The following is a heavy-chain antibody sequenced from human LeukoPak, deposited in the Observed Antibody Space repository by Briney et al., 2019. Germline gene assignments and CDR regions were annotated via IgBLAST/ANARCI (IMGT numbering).Heavy chain of an antibody. CDR3: ARDGLPMTTVTNLYYYGMDV. CDR1: GGSISSYY. D-gene: IGHD4-17*01. V-gene: IGHV4-59*01. J-gene: IGHJ6*02. CDR2: IYYSGST. Sequence: PSETLSLTCTVSGGSISSYYWSWIRQPPGKGLEWIGYIYYSGSTNYNPSLKSRVTISVDTSKNQFSLKLSSVTAADTAVYYCARDGLPMTTVTNLYYYGMDVWGQGTTVTVSS.